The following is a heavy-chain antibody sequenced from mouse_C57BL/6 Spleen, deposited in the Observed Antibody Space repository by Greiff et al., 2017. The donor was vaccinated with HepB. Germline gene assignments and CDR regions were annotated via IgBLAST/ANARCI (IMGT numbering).Heavy chain of an antibody. Sequence: EVQGVESGGGLVKPGGSLKLSCAASGFTFSSYAMSWVRQTPEKRLEWVATISDGGSYTYYPDNVKGRFTISRDNAKNNLYLQMSHLKSEDTAMYYCAYGYDWYFDVWGTGTTVTVSS. CDR3: AYGYDWYFDV. J-gene: IGHJ1*03. CDR1: GFTFSSYA. CDR2: ISDGGSYT. D-gene: IGHD2-2*01. V-gene: IGHV5-4*01.